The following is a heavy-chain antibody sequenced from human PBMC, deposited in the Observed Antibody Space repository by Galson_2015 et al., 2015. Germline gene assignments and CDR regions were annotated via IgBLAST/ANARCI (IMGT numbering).Heavy chain of an antibody. CDR3: ARDPRSRTLPLVMAPDY. D-gene: IGHD5-24*01. J-gene: IGHJ4*02. CDR1: GFTFSSYA. Sequence: SLRLSCAASGFTFSSYAMHWVRQAPGKGLEWVAIISYDGSNKYYADSVKGRFTISRDNSKNTLYLQMNSLRVEDTAVYYCARDPRSRTLPLVMAPDYWGQGTLVTVSS. CDR2: ISYDGSNK. V-gene: IGHV3-30*01.